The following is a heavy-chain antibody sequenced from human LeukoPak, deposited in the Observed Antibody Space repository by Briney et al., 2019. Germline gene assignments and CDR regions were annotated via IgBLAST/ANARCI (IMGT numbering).Heavy chain of an antibody. CDR2: INHSGST. V-gene: IGHV4-34*01. CDR1: GGSFSGYY. J-gene: IGHJ6*03. Sequence: SETLSLTCAVSGGSFSGYYWSWIRQPPEKGLEWIGEINHSGSTNYNPSLKSRVTISVDTSKNQFSLKLRSVTAADTAVYYCARENCSGGSCYSIYYYYYMDVWGKGTTVTVSS. CDR3: ARENCSGGSCYSIYYYYYMDV. D-gene: IGHD2-15*01.